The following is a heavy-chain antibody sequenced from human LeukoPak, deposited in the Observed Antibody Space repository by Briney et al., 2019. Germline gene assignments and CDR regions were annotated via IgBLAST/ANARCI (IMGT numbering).Heavy chain of an antibody. V-gene: IGHV3-30*02. CDR3: AKTGSYYFDY. J-gene: IGHJ4*02. CDR2: IRFDSNK. CDR1: GSTFSSYG. Sequence: PGGSLRLSCATSGSTFSSYGMHWVRQAPGKGLEWVAFIRFDSNKYYTDSVKGRFTISRDNSKNTLYLQMNSLRAEDTAVYYCAKTGSYYFDYWGQGTLDTVSS. D-gene: IGHD6-6*01.